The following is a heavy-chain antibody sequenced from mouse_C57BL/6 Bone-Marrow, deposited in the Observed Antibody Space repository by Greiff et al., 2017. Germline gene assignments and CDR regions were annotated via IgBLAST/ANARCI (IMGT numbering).Heavy chain of an antibody. Sequence: EVQLVESGGGLVKPGGSLKLSCAASGFTFSSYAMSWVRQTPEKRLEWVATISDGGSYTYYPDNVKGRFTISRDNAKNNLYLQMSHLKSEDTAMXYCARDRAYDYDDAMDDWGQGTSVTVSS. CDR1: GFTFSSYA. D-gene: IGHD2-4*01. J-gene: IGHJ4*01. V-gene: IGHV5-4*01. CDR3: ARDRAYDYDDAMDD. CDR2: ISDGGSYT.